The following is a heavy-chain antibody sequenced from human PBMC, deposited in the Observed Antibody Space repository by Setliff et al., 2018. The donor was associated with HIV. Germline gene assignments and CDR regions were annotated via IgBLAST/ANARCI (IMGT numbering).Heavy chain of an antibody. V-gene: IGHV4-39*01. CDR3: ARHGLQWFGAGYKWFDP. CDR2: IYYSGST. Sequence: SETLSLTCTVSGGSISSSSYYWGWIRQPPGKGLEWIGRIYYSGSTYCNPSLKSRVTISVDTSENQFSLKLSSVTAADTAVYYCARHGLQWFGAGYKWFDPWGQGTLVTVSS. CDR1: GGSISSSSYY. J-gene: IGHJ5*02. D-gene: IGHD3-10*01.